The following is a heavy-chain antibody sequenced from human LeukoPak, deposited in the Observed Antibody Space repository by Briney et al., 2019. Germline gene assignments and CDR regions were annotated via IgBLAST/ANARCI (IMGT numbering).Heavy chain of an antibody. D-gene: IGHD1-14*01. CDR1: GFTFSSYS. V-gene: IGHV3-21*01. Sequence: KPGGSLRLSCAASGFTFSSYSMNWVRQAPGKGLEWVSSISYSSDYIYYADSVKGRFTISRDNAKNSLYLQMNSLRAEDTAVYYCATDAGSAFDSWGQGTMVTVSS. J-gene: IGHJ3*02. CDR2: ISYSSDYI. CDR3: ATDAGSAFDS.